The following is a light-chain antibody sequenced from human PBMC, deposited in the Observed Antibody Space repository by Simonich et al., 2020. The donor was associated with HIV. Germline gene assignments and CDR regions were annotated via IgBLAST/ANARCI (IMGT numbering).Light chain of an antibody. Sequence: DIVMTQSPDSLAVSLGERATINCKSSQSVLYSSNNQNYLVWYQQKPGQPPKLLMYWASTRESGVPDRFSGSGSGTDFTLTISSLQAEDVAVYYCQQYYSTPLTFGGGTKVEIK. V-gene: IGKV4-1*01. CDR2: WAS. J-gene: IGKJ4*01. CDR1: QSVLYSSNNQNY. CDR3: QQYYSTPLT.